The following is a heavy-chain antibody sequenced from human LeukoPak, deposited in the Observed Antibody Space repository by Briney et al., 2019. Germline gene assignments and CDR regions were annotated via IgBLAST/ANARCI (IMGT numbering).Heavy chain of an antibody. CDR3: ARSDSSSWYLAYAFNI. D-gene: IGHD6-13*01. CDR1: GFTFDDYA. J-gene: IGHJ3*02. Sequence: GGSLRLSCAASGFTFDDYAMHWVRQAPGKGLEWVSGISWNSGSIGYADSVKGRFTISRDNAKNSLYLQMNSLRAEDTAVYYCARSDSSSWYLAYAFNIWGQGTLVTVSS. V-gene: IGHV3-9*01. CDR2: ISWNSGSI.